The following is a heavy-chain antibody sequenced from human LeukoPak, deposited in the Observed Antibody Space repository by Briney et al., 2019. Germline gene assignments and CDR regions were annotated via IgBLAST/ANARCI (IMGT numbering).Heavy chain of an antibody. D-gene: IGHD1-14*01. J-gene: IGHJ4*02. CDR1: GYTFTSYY. Sequence: ASVKVSCKASGYTFTSYYMHRVRQAPGQGLERMGIINPSGGSTSYAHRFQGRVIMTRDTSTSTAYMDLSSLRSEDTAVYHCARAPRNSSTMLDYWGQGTLVTVSS. CDR3: ARAPRNSSTMLDY. CDR2: INPSGGST. V-gene: IGHV1-46*01.